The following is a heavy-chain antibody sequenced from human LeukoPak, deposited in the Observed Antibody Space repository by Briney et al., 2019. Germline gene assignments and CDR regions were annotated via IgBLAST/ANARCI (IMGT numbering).Heavy chain of an antibody. Sequence: SVKVSCKASEYTFTDYAINWVRQAPGQRLEWMGWITPFNGNTNYAQKFRDRVTITRDTSMSTVYMELSSLRSEDTAMFYCAIGSDSGSYLDFQHWGQGTLVAVSS. CDR3: AIGSDSGSYLDFQH. D-gene: IGHD1-26*01. V-gene: IGHV1-45*02. J-gene: IGHJ1*01. CDR1: EYTFTDYA. CDR2: ITPFNGNT.